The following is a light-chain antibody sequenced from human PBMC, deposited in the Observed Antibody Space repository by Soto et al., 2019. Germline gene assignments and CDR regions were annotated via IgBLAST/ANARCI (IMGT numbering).Light chain of an antibody. J-gene: IGKJ1*01. CDR1: QSVYSGY. V-gene: IGKV3-15*01. CDR2: GAS. Sequence: IVLTQSADTLSLSPGQRATLSCWAIQSVYSGYLAWYQKKPGQAPRLLIYGASTRATGIPARFSGSGYGTEFTLTISSLQSEDFAVYYCQQYNNWPGTFGQGTQVDIK. CDR3: QQYNNWPGT.